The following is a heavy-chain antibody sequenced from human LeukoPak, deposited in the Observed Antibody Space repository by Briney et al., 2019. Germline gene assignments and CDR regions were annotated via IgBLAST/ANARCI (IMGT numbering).Heavy chain of an antibody. CDR1: GYTFSGYY. Sequence: VASVKVSCKASGYTFSGYYMHWVRQAPGQGLEWMGWIHPRRGGTNYAQKFQGRVTMTSDTSISTVYMELSRLRSDDTAVYYCARALMVRGEFDYWGQGTLVTVSS. V-gene: IGHV1-2*02. CDR3: ARALMVRGEFDY. J-gene: IGHJ4*02. CDR2: IHPRRGGT. D-gene: IGHD3-10*01.